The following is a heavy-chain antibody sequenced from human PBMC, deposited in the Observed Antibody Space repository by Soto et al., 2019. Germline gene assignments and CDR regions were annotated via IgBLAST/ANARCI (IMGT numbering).Heavy chain of an antibody. Sequence: GWSLRPSCAAFGFTFSSYGMSLVRQAPGKGLEWVSAISGSGGSTNYADSVKGRFTISRDNSKNTLYLQINSLRAEDTAVYYCAKRRRIPTPSDLDYWGQGTLVTVSS. CDR3: AKRRRIPTPSDLDY. J-gene: IGHJ4*02. CDR1: GFTFSSYG. V-gene: IGHV3-23*01. CDR2: ISGSGGST.